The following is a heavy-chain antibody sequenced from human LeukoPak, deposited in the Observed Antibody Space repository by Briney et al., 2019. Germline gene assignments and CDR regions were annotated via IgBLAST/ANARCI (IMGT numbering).Heavy chain of an antibody. V-gene: IGHV3-74*01. D-gene: IGHD3-9*01. CDR2: INSDGNSA. J-gene: IGHJ4*02. Sequence: GSLRLSCAASGFTFSSYWMYWVRQAPGKGLVWVSRINSDGNSARYADSVKGRFTISRDNAKNTLYLQMNSLRADDTAVYYCARDLTGSLDYWGQGTLVTVSS. CDR3: ARDLTGSLDY. CDR1: GFTFSSYW.